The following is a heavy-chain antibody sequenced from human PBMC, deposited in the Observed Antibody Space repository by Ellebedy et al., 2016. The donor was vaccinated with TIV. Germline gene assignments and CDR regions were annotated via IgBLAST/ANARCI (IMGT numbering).Heavy chain of an antibody. CDR1: GFTFGFSFSRYA. J-gene: IGHJ6*03. V-gene: IGHV3-23*01. CDR3: ARVRSVYYYMDV. D-gene: IGHD2-8*01. Sequence: GESLKISCAASGFTFGFSFSRYAMSWVRQAPGKGLEWVSGISGSGGSTYYADSVKGRFTISRDNAKNSLYLHMNSLRAEDTAVYYCARVRSVYYYMDVWGKGTTVTVSS. CDR2: ISGSGGST.